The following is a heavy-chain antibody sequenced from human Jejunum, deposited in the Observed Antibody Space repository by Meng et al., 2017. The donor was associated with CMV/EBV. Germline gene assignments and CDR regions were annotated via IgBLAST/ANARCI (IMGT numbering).Heavy chain of an antibody. D-gene: IGHD6-6*01. V-gene: IGHV3-23*03. CDR2: IYSGGSST. J-gene: IGHJ4*02. Sequence: AAAGLTLSSDAMNWVRQAPGKGLEWVSVIYSGGSSTYYADSVKGRFTISRDNSKNTLYLQMNSLRAEDTAVYYCAASSSSGKCDYWGQGTRVTVSS. CDR3: AASSSSGKCDY. CDR1: GLTLSSDA.